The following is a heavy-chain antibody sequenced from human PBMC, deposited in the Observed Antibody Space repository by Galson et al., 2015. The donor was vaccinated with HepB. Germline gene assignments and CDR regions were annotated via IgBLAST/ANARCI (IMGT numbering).Heavy chain of an antibody. Sequence: SVKVSCKASGYTFTTDGISWVRQAPGQGLEWMGWISTYNGNTHNVQKFQNRVTMTSDTSTSTAYMELRSLRSDDTAVYYCARANGSPLRGWFDPWGQGTLVTVSS. J-gene: IGHJ5*02. V-gene: IGHV1-18*01. CDR3: ARANGSPLRGWFDP. CDR2: ISTYNGNT. CDR1: GYTFTTDG. D-gene: IGHD3-10*01.